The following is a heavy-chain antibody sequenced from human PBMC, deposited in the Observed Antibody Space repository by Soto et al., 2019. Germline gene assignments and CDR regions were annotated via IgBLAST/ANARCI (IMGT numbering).Heavy chain of an antibody. D-gene: IGHD4-17*01. CDR3: AKEGPYDHGDYRVYYGVDV. J-gene: IGHJ6*02. V-gene: IGHV3-23*01. Sequence: EQLLESGGGLVQPGGSLRLSCAASGFTFTTYAMTWVRQAPGRGLEWVSGSSASGADTYYADSVKGRFTVSRDNSKNTLYLQMNSLRADDTAIYYCAKEGPYDHGDYRVYYGVDVWGRGTTVTVSS. CDR2: SSASGADT. CDR1: GFTFTTYA.